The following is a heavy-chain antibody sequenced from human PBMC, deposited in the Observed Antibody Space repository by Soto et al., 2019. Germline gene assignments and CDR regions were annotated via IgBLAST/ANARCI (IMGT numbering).Heavy chain of an antibody. CDR3: AKGDCGGDCYSFDAFDI. Sequence: QVQLVESGGGVVQPGRSLRLSCAASGFTFSSYGMHWVRQAPGKGLEWVAVISYDGSNKYYADSVKGRFTISRDNSKNTLYLKMNSLRGEDTAVYYCAKGDCGGDCYSFDAFDIWGQGTMVTVSS. J-gene: IGHJ3*02. D-gene: IGHD2-21*02. CDR2: ISYDGSNK. V-gene: IGHV3-30*18. CDR1: GFTFSSYG.